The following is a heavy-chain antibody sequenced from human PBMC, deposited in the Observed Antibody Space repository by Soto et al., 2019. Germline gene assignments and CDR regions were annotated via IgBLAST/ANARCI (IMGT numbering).Heavy chain of an antibody. CDR2: ISGSGGST. J-gene: IGHJ4*02. CDR3: TRFLSDY. V-gene: IGHV3-23*01. D-gene: IGHD2-2*01. CDR1: GFTFSSYA. Sequence: GGSLRLSCAASGFTFSSYAMSWVRQAPGKGLEWVSAISGSGGSTYYVGSVKGRFTISRDNANNSLYLQMNNLRAEDTAVYYCTRFLSDYWGQGTLVTVSS.